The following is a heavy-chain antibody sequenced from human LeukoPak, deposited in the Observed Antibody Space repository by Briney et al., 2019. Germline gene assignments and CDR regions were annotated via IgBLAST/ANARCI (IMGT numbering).Heavy chain of an antibody. D-gene: IGHD3-22*01. V-gene: IGHV3-48*03. CDR1: GFTFSSYE. J-gene: IGHJ4*02. CDR2: ISSSGSTI. Sequence: GGSLRLSCAASGFTFSSYEMNWVRQAPGKGLEWVSYISSSGSTIYYADSVKGRFTISRDNAKNSLYLQMNSLRAEDTAVYYCAVRYYYDSSGNRFDYWGQGTLVTVSS. CDR3: AVRYYYDSSGNRFDY.